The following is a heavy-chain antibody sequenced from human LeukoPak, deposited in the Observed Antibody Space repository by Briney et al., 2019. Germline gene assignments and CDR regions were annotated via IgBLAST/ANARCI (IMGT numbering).Heavy chain of an antibody. J-gene: IGHJ4*02. V-gene: IGHV4-59*01. CDR3: ARVPYDYVWGSYRLHYFDY. CDR2: IYYSGST. Sequence: PSETLSLTCTVSGGSISSYYWSWIRQPPGKGLEWIGYIYYSGSTNYNPSLKSRVTISVDTSKNQFSLKLCSVTAADTAVYYCARVPYDYVWGSYRLHYFDYWGQGTLVTVSS. CDR1: GGSISSYY. D-gene: IGHD3-16*02.